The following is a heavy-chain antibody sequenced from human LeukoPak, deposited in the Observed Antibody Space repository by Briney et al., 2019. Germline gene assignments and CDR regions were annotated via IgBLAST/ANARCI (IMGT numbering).Heavy chain of an antibody. Sequence: GGSLRLSCAASGFTFSDYYMSWIRQAPGKGLEWVSYISGSGSTVYYAPSVRGRFTISRDNAKNSLFLQMNSLRAEDTAVYYCARDRGNSDPGDWFDSWGQGTLVTVSS. D-gene: IGHD4-23*01. CDR2: ISGSGSTV. CDR3: ARDRGNSDPGDWFDS. J-gene: IGHJ5*01. V-gene: IGHV3-11*01. CDR1: GFTFSDYY.